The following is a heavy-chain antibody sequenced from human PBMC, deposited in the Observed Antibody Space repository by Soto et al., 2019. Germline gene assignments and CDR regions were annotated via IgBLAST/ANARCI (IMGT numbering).Heavy chain of an antibody. V-gene: IGHV4-59*08. J-gene: IGHJ3*02. Sequence: PSETLSLTCTVSGGSISSYYWSWIRQPPGKGLEWIGYIYYSGSTNYNPSLKSRVTISVDTSKNQFSLKLSSVTAADTAVYYCARHKGGDIVVVPAAMRAFDIWGQGTMVTVSS. CDR2: IYYSGST. CDR3: ARHKGGDIVVVPAAMRAFDI. D-gene: IGHD2-2*01. CDR1: GGSISSYY.